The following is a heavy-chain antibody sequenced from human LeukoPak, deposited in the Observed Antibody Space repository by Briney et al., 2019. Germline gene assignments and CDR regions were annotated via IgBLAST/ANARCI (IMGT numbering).Heavy chain of an antibody. CDR3: ARPSYYYDSSGSVSGAFDV. V-gene: IGHV3-7*04. CDR1: GFTFSSYW. J-gene: IGHJ3*01. CDR2: IKKDGSEK. Sequence: PGGSLRLSCAASGFTFSSYWMSWVRQAPGKGLEWLANIKKDGSEKYYVDSVKGRFTISRDNAKNSLYLQMNSLRAEDMAVYYCARPSYYYDSSGSVSGAFDVWGQGTMVTVSS. D-gene: IGHD3-22*01.